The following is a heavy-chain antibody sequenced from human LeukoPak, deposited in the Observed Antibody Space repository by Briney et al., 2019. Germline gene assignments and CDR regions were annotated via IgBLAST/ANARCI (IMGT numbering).Heavy chain of an antibody. Sequence: PSETLSLTCTVSGGSISSYYWSWIRQPPGKGLEWIGYIYYSGTTNHNPSLKSRVTTSVDTSKNQFSLKLSSVTAADTAVYYCARVLGSGYSDYWGQGTLVTVSS. V-gene: IGHV4-59*01. J-gene: IGHJ4*02. CDR1: GGSISSYY. CDR3: ARVLGSGYSDY. D-gene: IGHD2-15*01. CDR2: IYYSGTT.